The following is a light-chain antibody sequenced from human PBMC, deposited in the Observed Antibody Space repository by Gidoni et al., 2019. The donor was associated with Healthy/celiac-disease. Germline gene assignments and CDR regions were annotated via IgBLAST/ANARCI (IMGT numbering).Light chain of an antibody. CDR1: QSVSSY. CDR3: QQRSNWSGT. V-gene: IGKV3-11*01. Sequence: ESVLTQSPATLSLSPGERATLPCRASQSVSSYLAWHQQKPGQAPRLLIYDASNRATGIPARFSGSGSGTDFTLTISSLEPEDFAVYSCQQRSNWSGTFGQGTKLEIK. CDR2: DAS. J-gene: IGKJ2*01.